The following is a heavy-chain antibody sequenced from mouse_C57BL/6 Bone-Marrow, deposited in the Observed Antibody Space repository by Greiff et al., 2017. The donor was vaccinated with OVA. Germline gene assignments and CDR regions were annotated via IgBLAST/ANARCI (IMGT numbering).Heavy chain of an antibody. CDR1: GYTFTSYW. V-gene: IGHV1-50*01. D-gene: IGHD2-2*01. CDR3: AREDYGYPCDY. J-gene: IGHJ2*01. Sequence: QVQLQQPGAELVKPGASVKLSCKASGYTFTSYWMQWVKQRPGQGLEWIGEIDPSDSYTNYNQKFKGKATLTVDTSASTAYMQLSSLTSDDSAVDYWAREDYGYPCDYWGQGTTLTVSS. CDR2: IDPSDSYT.